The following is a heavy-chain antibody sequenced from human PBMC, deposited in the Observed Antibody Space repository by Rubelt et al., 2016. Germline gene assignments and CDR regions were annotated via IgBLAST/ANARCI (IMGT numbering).Heavy chain of an antibody. D-gene: IGHD2-15*01. V-gene: IGHV3-23*01. J-gene: IGHJ6*02. CDR3: AKDPVTDCSGGSCYPERPGTTPSTMDV. Sequence: ADSVKGRFTISRDNSKNTLYLQMNSLRAEDTAVYYCAKDPVTDCSGGSCYPERPGTTPSTMDVWGQGTTVTVSS.